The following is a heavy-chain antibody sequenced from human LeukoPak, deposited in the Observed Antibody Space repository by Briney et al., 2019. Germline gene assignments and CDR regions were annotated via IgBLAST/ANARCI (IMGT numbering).Heavy chain of an antibody. CDR2: IYYSGST. J-gene: IGHJ4*02. CDR1: GGSISSYY. CDR3: ARVEMVGYYFDY. D-gene: IGHD2-8*01. V-gene: IGHV4-59*01. Sequence: PSETLSLTCTVSGGSISSYYWSWIRQPPGKGLEWIGYIYYSGSTNYNPSLESRVTISVDTSKNQFSLKLSSVTAADTAVYYCARVEMVGYYFDYWGQGTLVTVSS.